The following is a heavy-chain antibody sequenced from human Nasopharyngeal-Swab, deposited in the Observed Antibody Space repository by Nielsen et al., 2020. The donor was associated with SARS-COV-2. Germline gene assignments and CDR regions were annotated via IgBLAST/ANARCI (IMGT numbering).Heavy chain of an antibody. D-gene: IGHD3-22*01. Sequence: WIRQPPGKGPEWIGYIYYSGSTYYNPSLKSRVTISVDKSKNQFSLKLSSVTAADTAVYYCARQPDRYYYDSSGYSDYWGQGTLVTVSS. J-gene: IGHJ4*02. CDR3: ARQPDRYYYDSSGYSDY. V-gene: IGHV4-30-4*01. CDR2: IYYSGST.